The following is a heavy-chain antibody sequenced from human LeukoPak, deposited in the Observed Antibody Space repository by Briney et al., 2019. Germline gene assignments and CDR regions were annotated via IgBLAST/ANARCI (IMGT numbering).Heavy chain of an antibody. D-gene: IGHD3-3*01. CDR3: ARDRGGAYDFWSGYYTGYFDY. CDR2: ISAYNGNT. Sequence: ASVKVSCKASGYTFTSYGISWVRQAPGQGLEWMGWISAYNGNTNYAQKLQGRVTMTTDTSTSTAYMELRSLRAEDTAVYYCARDRGGAYDFWSGYYTGYFDYWGQGTLVPVSS. CDR1: GYTFTSYG. V-gene: IGHV1-18*01. J-gene: IGHJ4*02.